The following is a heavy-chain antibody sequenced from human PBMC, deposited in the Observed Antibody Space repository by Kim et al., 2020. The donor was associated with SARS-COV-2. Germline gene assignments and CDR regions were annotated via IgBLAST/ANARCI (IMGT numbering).Heavy chain of an antibody. CDR2: INPKDGIT. V-gene: IGHV1-46*01. Sequence: ASVKVSCKTFGYTFTNHWMHWVRQAPGQGLEWMGIINPKDGITSYAQKFQGRVTLARDTSTSTVYMELSSLRSEDTAIYYCARDHSRDERSWWFDPWGQGTLVTVSS. J-gene: IGHJ5*02. CDR3: ARDHSRDERSWWFDP. CDR1: GYTFTNHW.